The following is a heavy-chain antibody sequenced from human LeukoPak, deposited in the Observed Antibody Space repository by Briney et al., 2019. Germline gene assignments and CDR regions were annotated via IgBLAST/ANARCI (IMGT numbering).Heavy chain of an antibody. CDR1: GGSISGNY. D-gene: IGHD2-2*01. V-gene: IGHV4-4*07. J-gene: IGHJ6*03. CDR2: IYNSGST. CDR3: ARGLVVSVAMGFFYNYMDV. Sequence: SETLSLTCTVSGGSISGNYWNWMRQPAGKGLEWIGRIYNSGSTNYNPSLKSRVTMSVDTSKNQLSLKLSSVTAADTAVYYCARGLVVSVAMGFFYNYMDVWGKGTTVTVFS.